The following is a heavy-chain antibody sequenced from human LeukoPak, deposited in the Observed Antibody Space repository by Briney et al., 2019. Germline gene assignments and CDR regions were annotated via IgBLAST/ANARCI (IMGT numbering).Heavy chain of an antibody. J-gene: IGHJ4*02. V-gene: IGHV1-2*02. D-gene: IGHD2-15*01. Sequence: ASVKVSCKTSGYTFSDYYIHWIRQAPGQGLGWVGWINPNSGDTDYAQKFQGRVTVTRDTSISTAYMELSRLRSDDTAVYYSARDAAYCSGGSCYSEYYFDYWGQGTLVTVSS. CDR2: INPNSGDT. CDR3: ARDAAYCSGGSCYSEYYFDY. CDR1: GYTFSDYY.